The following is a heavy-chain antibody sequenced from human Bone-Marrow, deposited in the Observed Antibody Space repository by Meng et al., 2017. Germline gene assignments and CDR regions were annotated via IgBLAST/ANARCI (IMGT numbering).Heavy chain of an antibody. CDR2: IYSGGST. J-gene: IGHJ6*02. CDR1: GFTVSSNY. Sequence: GGSLRLSCAASGFTVSSNYMSWVRQAPGKGLEWVSVIYSGGSTYYADSVKGRFTIYRDNSKNTLYLQMNSLRAEDTAVYYCARLFSYYYYGMDVWGQGTTVTVSS. V-gene: IGHV3-53*01. CDR3: ARLFSYYYYGMDV. D-gene: IGHD3-10*02.